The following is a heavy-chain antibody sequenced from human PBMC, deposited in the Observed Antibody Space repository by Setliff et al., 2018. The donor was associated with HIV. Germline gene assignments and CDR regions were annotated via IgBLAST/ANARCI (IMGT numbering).Heavy chain of an antibody. CDR3: AREVPSNTGSYYKKY. Sequence: ASVKVSCKASGYTFPNYGISWVRQTPGQGLEWMGWSSSANGKKDYAPKVHDRITLTMDISTTTAHLQLRSLRSNDTAVYFCAREVPSNTGSYYKKYWGQGTLVTVSS. V-gene: IGHV1-18*01. CDR2: SSSANGKK. J-gene: IGHJ4*02. CDR1: GYTFPNYG. D-gene: IGHD3-10*01.